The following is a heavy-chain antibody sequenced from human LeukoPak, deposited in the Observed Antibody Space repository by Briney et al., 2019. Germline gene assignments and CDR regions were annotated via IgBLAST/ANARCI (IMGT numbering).Heavy chain of an antibody. CDR2: LYDSGST. CDR1: GGSISSSSYY. D-gene: IGHD5-12*01. CDR3: ARHTRPGYSGYENALDI. J-gene: IGHJ3*02. V-gene: IGHV4-39*01. Sequence: SETLSLTCTVSGGSISSSSYYWDWIRQPPGKGLEWIGNLYDSGSTHYNPSLRSRVTISADTSKNQFSLKLSSVTAADTAVYYCARHTRPGYSGYENALDIWGQGTMVTVSS.